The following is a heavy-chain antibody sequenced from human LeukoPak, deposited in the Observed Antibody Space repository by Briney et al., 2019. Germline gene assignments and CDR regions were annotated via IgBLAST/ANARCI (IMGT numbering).Heavy chain of an antibody. D-gene: IGHD2-15*01. Sequence: SVKVSCMASGGTFSSYAISWVRQAPGQGLEWMGRIIPIFGTANYAQKFQGRVTITTDESTSTAYMELSSLRSEDTAVYYCAREGYCSGGSCYFFGYWGQGTLVTVSS. CDR3: AREGYCSGGSCYFFGY. V-gene: IGHV1-69*05. CDR2: IIPIFGTA. CDR1: GGTFSSYA. J-gene: IGHJ4*02.